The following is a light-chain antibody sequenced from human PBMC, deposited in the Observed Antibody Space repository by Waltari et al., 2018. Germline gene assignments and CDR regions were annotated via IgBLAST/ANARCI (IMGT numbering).Light chain of an antibody. CDR3: QQSFVTGT. V-gene: IGKV1-39*01. J-gene: IGKJ3*01. Sequence: DIQMTQSPSSVSASVGDRVTITCRASQSISHFLNWYQQNPGKAPKLLIYTTSNLQTGVPSRFSGSGSGTDFTLTISSLQPEDSATYYCQQSFVTGTFGPGTKVDIK. CDR1: QSISHF. CDR2: TTS.